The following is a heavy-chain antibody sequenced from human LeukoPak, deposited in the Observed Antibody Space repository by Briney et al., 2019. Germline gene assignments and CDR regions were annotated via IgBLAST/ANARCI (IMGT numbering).Heavy chain of an antibody. CDR2: ISGYSSVT. J-gene: IGHJ3*02. D-gene: IGHD1-26*01. V-gene: IGHV3-23*01. CDR1: GFTFSNYG. Sequence: GGSLRLSCAASGFTFSNYGMGWVRQAPGKGLEWVSVISGYSSVTYYADSVKGRFTISRDNSKNTLYLQMNSLRADDTAVYYCAKDQGIGNTGSLRVAFDIWGQGTMVTVSS. CDR3: AKDQGIGNTGSLRVAFDI.